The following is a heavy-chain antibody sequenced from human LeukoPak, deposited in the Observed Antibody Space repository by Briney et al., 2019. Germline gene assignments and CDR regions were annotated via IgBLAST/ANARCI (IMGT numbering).Heavy chain of an antibody. CDR2: ISSSSSYI. D-gene: IGHD2-15*01. Sequence: GGSLRLSCAASGFTFSSYSMIWVRQAPGKGLEWVSSISSSSSYIYFADSVKGRFTISRDNSKNTLYLQMNSLRGEDTAVYYCAKDARRVRDIGVVFGRGRGYMDVWGKGTTATISS. J-gene: IGHJ6*03. CDR1: GFTFSSYS. V-gene: IGHV3-21*06. CDR3: AKDARRVRDIGVVFGRGRGYMDV.